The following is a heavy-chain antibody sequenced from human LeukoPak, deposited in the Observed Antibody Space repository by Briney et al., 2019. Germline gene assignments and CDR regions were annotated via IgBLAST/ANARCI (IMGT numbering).Heavy chain of an antibody. J-gene: IGHJ3*02. D-gene: IGHD3-22*01. CDR2: IYYSGST. V-gene: IGHV4-59*01. CDR3: AREDGYDSSGYYSLSAFDI. Sequence: PSETLSLTXTVSGGSISSYYWSWIRQPPGKGLEWIGYIYYSGSTNYNPSLKSRVTISVDTSKNQFSLKLSSVTAADTAVYYCAREDGYDSSGYYSLSAFDIWGQGTMVTVSS. CDR1: GGSISSYY.